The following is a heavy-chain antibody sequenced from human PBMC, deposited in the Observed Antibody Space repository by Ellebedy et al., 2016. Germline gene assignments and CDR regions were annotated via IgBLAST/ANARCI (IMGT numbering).Heavy chain of an antibody. D-gene: IGHD3-16*01. CDR3: ARGDTFGGVATDY. CDR1: GGSFSGYY. V-gene: IGHV4-34*01. J-gene: IGHJ4*02. Sequence: SETLSLTCAVYGGSFSGYYWSWIRQPPGKGLEWIGEINHSGSTYYNPSLKSRVTISVDTSKNQFSLKLSSVTAADTAVYYCARGDTFGGVATDYWGQGTLVTVSS. CDR2: INHSGST.